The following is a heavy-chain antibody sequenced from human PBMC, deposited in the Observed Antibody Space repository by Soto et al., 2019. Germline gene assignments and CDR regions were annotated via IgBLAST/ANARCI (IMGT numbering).Heavy chain of an antibody. CDR3: ARTAVAGTGAFDI. Sequence: PSETLSLTCAVSGGSISSSNWWSWVRQPPGEGLEWIGEIYHSGSTNYNPSLKSRVTISVDKSKNQFSLKLSSVTAADTAVYYCARTAVAGTGAFDIWGQGTMVTVSS. J-gene: IGHJ3*02. V-gene: IGHV4-4*02. CDR1: GGSISSSNW. D-gene: IGHD6-19*01. CDR2: IYHSGST.